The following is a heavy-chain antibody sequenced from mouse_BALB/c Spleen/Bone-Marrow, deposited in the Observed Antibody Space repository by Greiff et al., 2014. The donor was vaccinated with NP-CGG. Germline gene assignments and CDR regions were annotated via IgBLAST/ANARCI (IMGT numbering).Heavy chain of an antibody. CDR2: ISDGGSYT. J-gene: IGHJ1*01. CDR3: ARFYYYGSSYFDV. CDR1: RFTFSDYY. D-gene: IGHD1-1*01. Sequence: DVKLVESGGGLVKPGGSLKLSCAASRFTFSDYYMYWVRQTPEKRLEWVATISDGGSYTYYPDSVKGRFTISRDNAKNNLYLQMSSLKTEDTAMYYCARFYYYGSSYFDVWGAGTTVTVSS. V-gene: IGHV5-4*02.